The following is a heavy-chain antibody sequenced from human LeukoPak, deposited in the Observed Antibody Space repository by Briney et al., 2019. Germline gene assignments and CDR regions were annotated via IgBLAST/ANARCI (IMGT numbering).Heavy chain of an antibody. CDR2: LSYDGSNK. CDR1: GFTFSSYA. Sequence: GRALRLSRAHSGFTFSSYAMHRVPPAPRKGLEWVAVLSYDGSNKYSAYTLKGRFTISRDNSQETLYLQMTSPRADGTDLQFWERGGNIVVVAAALIGWFVPWGQGTLVPVSS. J-gene: IGHJ5*02. CDR3: ERGGNIVVVAAALIGWFVP. D-gene: IGHD2-2*01. V-gene: IGHV3-30*04.